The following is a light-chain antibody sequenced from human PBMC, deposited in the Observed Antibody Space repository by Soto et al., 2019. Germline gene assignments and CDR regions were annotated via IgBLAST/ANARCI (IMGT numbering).Light chain of an antibody. CDR2: GAS. J-gene: IGKJ5*01. Sequence: MMMTQSPATLSVSPGERVNLSCRTSHSVNSHVAWYQQKPGQAPRLLLCGASTRATGIPVRFSGSGFGTEFTLTISSLQSEDFAVYYCQQYKNWPLFGQGTRLEIK. V-gene: IGKV3-15*01. CDR3: QQYKNWPL. CDR1: HSVNSH.